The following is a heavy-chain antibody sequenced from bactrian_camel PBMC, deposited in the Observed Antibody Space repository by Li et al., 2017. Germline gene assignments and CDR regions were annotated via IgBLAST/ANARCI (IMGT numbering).Heavy chain of an antibody. CDR2: IDNDGGT. CDR1: GVTYCNYD. Sequence: VESGGGSVQAGGSLRLSCAASGVTYCNYDMSWYRQAPGKEREFVSAIDNDGGTTYADSVKGRFTISRDKAKDAVYLQMNSLKPEDTAVYYCVADSIGLDDLCYDCYSGIVNRPTGQGTQVTVS. V-gene: IGHV3S53*01. D-gene: IGHD3*01. J-gene: IGHJ4*01.